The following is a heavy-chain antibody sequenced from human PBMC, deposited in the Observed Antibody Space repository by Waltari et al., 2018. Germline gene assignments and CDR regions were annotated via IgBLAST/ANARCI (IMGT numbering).Heavy chain of an antibody. CDR1: GGSFSGYY. D-gene: IGHD3-22*01. J-gene: IGHJ4*02. V-gene: IGHV4-34*01. CDR2: INHSGST. CDR3: ARGGLYYYDSSGYYSFDY. Sequence: QVQLQQWGAGLLKPSETLSLTCAVYGGSFSGYYWSWIRQPPGKGLEWIGEINHSGSTNYNPSLKSRVTISVDTSKNQFSLKLSSVTAADTAVYYCARGGLYYYDSSGYYSFDYWGQGTLVTVSS.